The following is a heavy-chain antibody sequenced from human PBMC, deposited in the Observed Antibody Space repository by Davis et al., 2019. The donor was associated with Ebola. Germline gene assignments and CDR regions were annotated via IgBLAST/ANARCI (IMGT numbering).Heavy chain of an antibody. CDR1: GYSFTSYW. V-gene: IGHV5-51*01. CDR3: ARHGGYYYGSGSYIPYFDY. D-gene: IGHD3-10*01. J-gene: IGHJ4*02. Sequence: GSLRLSCKGSGYSFTSYWIGWVRQMPGKGLEWMGIIYPGDSDTRYSPSFQGQVTISADKSISTAYLQWSSLKASDTAMYYCARHGGYYYGSGSYIPYFDYWGQGTLVTVSS. CDR2: IYPGDSDT.